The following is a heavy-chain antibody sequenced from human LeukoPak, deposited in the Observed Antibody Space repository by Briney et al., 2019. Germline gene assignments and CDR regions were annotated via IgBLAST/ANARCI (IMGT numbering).Heavy chain of an antibody. CDR2: IYYSGST. J-gene: IGHJ3*02. Sequence: SETLSLTCTVSGGSVSSGNYYWSWIRQPPGKGLEWIVYIYYSGSTNYNPSLKSGVTISLDTSKNQFSLKLSSVTAADTAVYYCARVGNDAFDIWGQGTMVTVSS. CDR1: GGSVSSGNYY. V-gene: IGHV4-61*01. CDR3: ARVGNDAFDI.